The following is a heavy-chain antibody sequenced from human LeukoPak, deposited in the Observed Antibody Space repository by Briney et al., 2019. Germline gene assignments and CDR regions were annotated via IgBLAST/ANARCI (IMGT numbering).Heavy chain of an antibody. CDR3: AKVYYYESTNYCYDS. J-gene: IGHJ4*02. D-gene: IGHD3-22*01. CDR1: GFTFANYA. Sequence: GGSLRLSCATSGFTFANYAMSWVRQAPEKGLEWVSAISGGGTTTYSADSVRGRFSISRDNSRNTLYLQMDSLTAEDTARYFCAKVYYYESTNYCYDSWGQGTLVTVSS. CDR2: ISGGGTTT. V-gene: IGHV3-23*01.